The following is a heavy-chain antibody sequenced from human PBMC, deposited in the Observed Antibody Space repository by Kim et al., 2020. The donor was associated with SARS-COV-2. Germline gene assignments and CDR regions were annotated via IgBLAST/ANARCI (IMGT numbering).Heavy chain of an antibody. J-gene: IGHJ4*02. D-gene: IGHD4-17*01. Sequence: AQKFQGGVTITADKSTSTAYMELSSLRSEDTAVYYCARVGNYGDPRRDDYWGQGTLVTVSS. V-gene: IGHV1-69*04. CDR3: ARVGNYGDPRRDDY.